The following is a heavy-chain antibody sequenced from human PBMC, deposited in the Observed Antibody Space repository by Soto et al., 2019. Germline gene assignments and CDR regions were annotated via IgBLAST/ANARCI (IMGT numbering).Heavy chain of an antibody. J-gene: IGHJ3*02. CDR2: IYHSGST. CDR3: ASNFQNYYDSSGYYPPSIWNAFDI. D-gene: IGHD3-22*01. CDR1: GGSISSSSYY. V-gene: IGHV4-39*07. Sequence: PSETLSLTCTVSGGSISSSSYYWGWIRQPPGKGLEWIGSIYHSGSTYYNPSLKSRVTISVDRSKNQFSLKLSSVTAADTAVYYCASNFQNYYDSSGYYPPSIWNAFDIWGQGTMVTVSS.